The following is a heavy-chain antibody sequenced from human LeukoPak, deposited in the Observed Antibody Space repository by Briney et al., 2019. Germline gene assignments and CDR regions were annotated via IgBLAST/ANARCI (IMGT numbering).Heavy chain of an antibody. CDR2: IYTRGST. CDR1: GGSISSGSYY. CDR3: ARGGYCGGDCYFYY. V-gene: IGHV4-61*02. D-gene: IGHD2-21*02. Sequence: SSETLSLTCTVSGGSISSGSYYWSWIRQPAGKGLEWIVRIYTRGSTNYNPSLKSRVTISVDTSKNQFSLKLSSVTAADTAVYYCARGGYCGGDCYFYYWGQGTLVTVSS. J-gene: IGHJ4*02.